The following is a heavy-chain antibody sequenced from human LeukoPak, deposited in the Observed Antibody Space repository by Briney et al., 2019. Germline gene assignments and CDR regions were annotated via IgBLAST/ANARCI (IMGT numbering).Heavy chain of an antibody. Sequence: PSQTLSLTCAVSGGSIISGGYSWSWIRQPPGKGLEWIGYIYHSGSTYYNPSLKSRVTISVDRSKNQFSLKLSSVTAADTAVYYCARGVPYNWFDPWGQGTLVTVSS. CDR2: IYHSGST. V-gene: IGHV4-30-2*01. CDR3: ARGVPYNWFDP. J-gene: IGHJ5*02. CDR1: GGSIISGGYS.